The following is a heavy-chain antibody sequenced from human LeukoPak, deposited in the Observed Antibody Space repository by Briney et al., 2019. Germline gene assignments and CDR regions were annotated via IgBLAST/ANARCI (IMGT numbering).Heavy chain of an antibody. D-gene: IGHD4-17*01. CDR1: GFTFSTYT. V-gene: IGHV3-21*01. J-gene: IGHJ4*02. Sequence: PGGSLRLPCAASGFTFSTYTMNWVRQAPGKGLEWVSSISSGSSFISYADSVKGRFTISRDNAKNSLYLQMNSLRAEDTAVYYSAREVYGVYYFDYWGQGTLVTVPS. CDR2: ISSGSSFI. CDR3: AREVYGVYYFDY.